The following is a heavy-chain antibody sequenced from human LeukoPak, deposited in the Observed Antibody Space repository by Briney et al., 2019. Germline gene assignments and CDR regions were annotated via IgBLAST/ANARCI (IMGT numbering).Heavy chain of an antibody. V-gene: IGHV4-31*03. CDR1: GGSISSGGYY. CDR2: IYYSGST. D-gene: IGHD3-3*02. J-gene: IGHJ5*02. CDR3: ARDVLDSVASLNWFDP. Sequence: PSETLSLTCTVSGGSISSGGYYWSWIRQHPGKGLEWIGYIYYSGSTYYNPSLKSRVTISVDTSKNQFSLKLSSVTAADTAVYYCARDVLDSVASLNWFDPWGQGTLVTVS.